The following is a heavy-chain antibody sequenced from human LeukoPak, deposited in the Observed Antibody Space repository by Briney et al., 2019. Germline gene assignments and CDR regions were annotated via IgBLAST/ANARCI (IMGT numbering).Heavy chain of an antibody. Sequence: ASVKVTCKASGYTFTSYGISWVRQAPGQGLEWMGWISAYNGNTNYAQKLQGRVTMTTDTSTSTAYMELRSLRSDDTAVYYCARSEGDSSGWYYAFDIWGQGTMVTVSS. CDR2: ISAYNGNT. J-gene: IGHJ3*02. CDR1: GYTFTSYG. V-gene: IGHV1-18*01. D-gene: IGHD6-19*01. CDR3: ARSEGDSSGWYYAFDI.